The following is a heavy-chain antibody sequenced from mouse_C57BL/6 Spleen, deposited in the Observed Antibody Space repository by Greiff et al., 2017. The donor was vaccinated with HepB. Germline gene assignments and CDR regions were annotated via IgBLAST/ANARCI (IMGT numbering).Heavy chain of an antibody. CDR3: ARGGIYYGSPWYFDV. V-gene: IGHV1-42*01. CDR2: INPSTGGT. D-gene: IGHD1-1*01. CDR1: GYSFTGYY. Sequence: EVKLVESGPELVKPGASVKISCKASGYSFTGYYMNWVKQSPEKSLEWIGEINPSTGGTTYNQKFKAKATLTVDKSSSTAYMQLKSLTSEDSAVYYCARGGIYYGSPWYFDVWGTGTTVTVSS. J-gene: IGHJ1*03.